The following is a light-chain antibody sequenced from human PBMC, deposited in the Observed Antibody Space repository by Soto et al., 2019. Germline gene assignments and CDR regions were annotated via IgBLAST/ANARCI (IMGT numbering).Light chain of an antibody. CDR3: QQYDNLPLT. J-gene: IGKJ4*01. Sequence: DIQMTQSPPSLSASVGYRVTMTCQASQDISNYLNWYQQKPGKAPKLLIYDASNLETGVPSRFSGSGSGTDFTFTISSLQPEDIATYYCQQYDNLPLTFGGGTKVDIK. V-gene: IGKV1-33*01. CDR1: QDISNY. CDR2: DAS.